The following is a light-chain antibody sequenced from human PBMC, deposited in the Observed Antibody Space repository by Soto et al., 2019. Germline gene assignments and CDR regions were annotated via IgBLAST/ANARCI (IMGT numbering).Light chain of an antibody. CDR1: SSNIGGNS. V-gene: IGLV1-51*01. CDR3: GSWDSSLSAYV. CDR2: DDN. Sequence: QSAMTQPPSVSAAPGQKVTISCSGSSSNIGGNSVSWYQQHPGTAPKLLIYDDNKRPSGIPDRFSDSKSGTSATPGITGFQTGDEADYYCGSWDSSLSAYVFGTGTKLTVL. J-gene: IGLJ1*01.